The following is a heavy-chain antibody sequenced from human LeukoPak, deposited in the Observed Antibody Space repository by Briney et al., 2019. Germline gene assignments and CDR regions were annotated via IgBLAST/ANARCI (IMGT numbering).Heavy chain of an antibody. CDR3: AKDYRGSGTYREAFNI. D-gene: IGHD1-26*01. CDR1: GLSFSFYA. J-gene: IGHJ3*02. V-gene: IGHV3-23*01. CDR2: ISGGGAGT. Sequence: GGSLRLSCAASGLSFSFYAMSWVRQAPGKGLEWVSSISGGGAGTYYADSVRGRFTISRDNSKDTLYLQMNSLRAEDTAVYYCAKDYRGSGTYREAFNIWGQGTVVTVSS.